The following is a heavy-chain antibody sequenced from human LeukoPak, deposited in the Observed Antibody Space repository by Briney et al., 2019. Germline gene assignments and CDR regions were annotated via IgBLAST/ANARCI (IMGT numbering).Heavy chain of an antibody. V-gene: IGHV3-48*02. CDR3: ARDRGGYEFFDF. CDR2: ISTRSGTI. J-gene: IGHJ4*02. D-gene: IGHD5-12*01. Sequence: GGSLRLSCVGSGFTFSSHWMSWVRQAPGKGLEWVSYISTRSGTIYYTDSVKGRFTISRDNAKNSLYLQMNSLRDEDTAVYYCARDRGGYEFFDFRGQGTLVTVSS. CDR1: GFTFSSHW.